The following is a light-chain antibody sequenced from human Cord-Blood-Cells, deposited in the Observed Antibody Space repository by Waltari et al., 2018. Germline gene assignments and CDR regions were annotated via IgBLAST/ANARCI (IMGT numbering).Light chain of an antibody. J-gene: IGKJ4*01. CDR3: QQYNNWPLT. V-gene: IGKV3-15*01. Sequence: EIVMTQSPATLSVSPGERATLSCRASQSVSSNLAWYQQKPGQAPRLLIYGASTRATGIPARFSDIGSGTEFTLTISSLQSEDFAVNYCQQYNNWPLTFGGGTKVEIK. CDR2: GAS. CDR1: QSVSSN.